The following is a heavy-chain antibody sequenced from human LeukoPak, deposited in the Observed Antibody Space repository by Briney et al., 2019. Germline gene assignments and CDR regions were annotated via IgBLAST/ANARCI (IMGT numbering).Heavy chain of an antibody. D-gene: IGHD3-3*01. J-gene: IGHJ5*02. CDR2: IYYSGST. CDR1: GGSISSYY. V-gene: IGHV4-59*01. CDR3: AARTYYDFWSGYDNWFDP. Sequence: SETLSLTCTVSGGSISSYYWGWIRQPPGKGLEWIGYIYYSGSTDYNPSLKSRVTISVDTSKNQFSLKLSSVTAADTAVYYCAARTYYDFWSGYDNWFDPWGQGTLVTVSS.